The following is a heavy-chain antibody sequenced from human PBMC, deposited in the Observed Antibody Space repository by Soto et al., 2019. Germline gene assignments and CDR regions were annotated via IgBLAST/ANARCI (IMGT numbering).Heavy chain of an antibody. Sequence: EVQLLESGGGLVQPGGSLRLSCAASGFTFSSYAMSWVRQAPGKGLEWVSAISGSGGSIYYADSVKGRFTISRDNSKNTLYLQMNSLRAEDTAVYYCAKDKLTYYYDSSGRGYFDYWGQGTLVTVSS. CDR3: AKDKLTYYYDSSGRGYFDY. V-gene: IGHV3-23*01. CDR1: GFTFSSYA. D-gene: IGHD3-22*01. CDR2: ISGSGGSI. J-gene: IGHJ4*02.